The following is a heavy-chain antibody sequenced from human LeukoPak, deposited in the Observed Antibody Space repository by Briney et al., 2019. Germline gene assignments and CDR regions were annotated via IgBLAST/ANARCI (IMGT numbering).Heavy chain of an antibody. CDR3: ARESQDSLYSSSWYSF. Sequence: GGSLRLSCAASGFTFSNYGMHWVRQAPDKGLEWVAFLQNHGGDIHYAESVGGRFTISRDNSKNTLYLQMNSLRPEDTAVYYCARESQDSLYSSSWYSFGGQGTLVTVSS. D-gene: IGHD6-13*01. CDR2: LQNHGGDI. CDR1: GFTFSNYG. J-gene: IGHJ4*02. V-gene: IGHV3-30*02.